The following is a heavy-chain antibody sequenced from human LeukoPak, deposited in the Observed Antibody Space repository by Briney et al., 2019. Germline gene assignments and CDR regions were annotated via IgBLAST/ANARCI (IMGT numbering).Heavy chain of an antibody. CDR1: GFTFDGFT. CDR2: IEWDGGTT. CDR3: VKEAGTIYFDN. V-gene: IGHV3-43*01. D-gene: IGHD5-24*01. Sequence: GGSLRLSCTASGFTFDGFTMHWIRRAPGKGLEWVSLIEWDGGTTFYADSLKGRSTISRDDSKNSLYLQIDSLRSEDTAFYYCVKEAGTIYFDNWGQGTLVTVSS. J-gene: IGHJ4*02.